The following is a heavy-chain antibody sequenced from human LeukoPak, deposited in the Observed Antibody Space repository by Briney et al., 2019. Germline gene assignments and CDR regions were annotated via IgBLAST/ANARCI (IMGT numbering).Heavy chain of an antibody. J-gene: IGHJ5*02. V-gene: IGHV4-39*07. CDR2: IYYSGST. D-gene: IGHD5-24*01. CDR1: GGSISSSSYY. Sequence: SETLSLTCTVSGGSISSSSYYWGWIRQPPGKGLEWIGSIYYSGSTYYNPSLKSRVTISVDTSKNQFSLKLSSVTAADTAVYHCARDRVEMATRKYNWFDPWGQGTLVTVSS. CDR3: ARDRVEMATRKYNWFDP.